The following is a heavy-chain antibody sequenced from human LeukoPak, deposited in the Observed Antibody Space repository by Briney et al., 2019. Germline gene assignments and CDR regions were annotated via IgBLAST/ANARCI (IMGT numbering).Heavy chain of an antibody. D-gene: IGHD6-6*01. Sequence: GGSLRLSCAASGFMFSTYWMSWVRQAPGKGLEWVANIKQDGSEEYYVDSVKGRFTISRDNAKNSLYLQMNSLRAEDTAVYYCARESFAARWDWGQGTLVTVSS. CDR1: GFMFSTYW. V-gene: IGHV3-7*01. CDR3: ARESFAARWD. CDR2: IKQDGSEE. J-gene: IGHJ4*02.